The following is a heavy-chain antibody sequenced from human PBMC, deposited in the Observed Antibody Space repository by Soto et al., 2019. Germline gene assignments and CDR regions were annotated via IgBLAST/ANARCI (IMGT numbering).Heavy chain of an antibody. CDR1: GGSFSGYY. Sequence: SETLSLTCAVYGGSFSGYYWSWIRQPPGKGLEWIGEISHSGSTNYNPSLKSRVTISVDTSRNQFSLKLSSVTAADTAVYYCARTVAETYYFDYWGQGTLVTVPQ. V-gene: IGHV4-34*01. CDR3: ARTVAETYYFDY. CDR2: ISHSGST. D-gene: IGHD6-19*01. J-gene: IGHJ4*02.